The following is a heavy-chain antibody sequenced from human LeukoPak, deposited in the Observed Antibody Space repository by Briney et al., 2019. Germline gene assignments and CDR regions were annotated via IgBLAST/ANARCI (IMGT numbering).Heavy chain of an antibody. CDR3: ARDNDLLRYFDWPLDY. J-gene: IGHJ4*02. CDR1: GFTFSGYS. V-gene: IGHV3-21*01. Sequence: GGSLRLSCAASGFTFSGYSMNWVRQAPGKGLEWVSSISSSSSYIYYADSVKGRFTISRDNAKNSLYLQMNSLRAEDTAVYYCARDNDLLRYFDWPLDYWGQGTLVTVSS. CDR2: ISSSSSYI. D-gene: IGHD3-9*01.